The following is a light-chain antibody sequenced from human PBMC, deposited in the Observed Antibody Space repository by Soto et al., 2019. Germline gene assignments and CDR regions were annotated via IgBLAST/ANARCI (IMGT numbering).Light chain of an antibody. CDR3: QQRSNWLT. V-gene: IGKV3-11*01. CDR1: QSVSSY. CDR2: DAS. Sequence: EIVLTQPPATLSLSPGERATLPCRASQSVSSYLAWYQQKPGQAPRLLIYDASNRATGIPARFSGSGSGTDFTLTISSLEPEDFAVYYCQQRSNWLTFGGGTKVDIK. J-gene: IGKJ4*01.